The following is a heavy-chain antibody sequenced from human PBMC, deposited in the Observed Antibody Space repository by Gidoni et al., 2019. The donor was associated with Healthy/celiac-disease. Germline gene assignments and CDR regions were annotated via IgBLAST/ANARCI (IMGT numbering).Heavy chain of an antibody. V-gene: IGHV2-26*01. CDR1: GFSLSNARMG. CDR3: ARIVKGAGSFDY. CDR2: IFSNDEK. Sequence: QVTLKESGPVLVKPTATLTLTCTVSGFSLSNARMGVSWIRQPPGKALEWLAHIFSNDEKSYSTALKSRLTIAKDTSKSQVVLTMTNRDPVDTATYYGARIVKGAGSFDYWGQGTLVTVSS. J-gene: IGHJ4*02. D-gene: IGHD1-26*01.